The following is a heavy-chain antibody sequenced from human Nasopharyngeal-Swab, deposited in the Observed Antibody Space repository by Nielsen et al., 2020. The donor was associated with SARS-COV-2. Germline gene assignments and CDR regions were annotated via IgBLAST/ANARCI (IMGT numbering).Heavy chain of an antibody. D-gene: IGHD3-10*01. CDR1: GFTFSSYA. CDR2: IYSGGST. CDR3: ARAWGTMGPAFDY. Sequence: GESLKISCAASGFTFSSYAMSWVRQAPGKGLEWVSVIYSGGSTYYADSVKGRFTISRDNSKNTLYLQMNSLRAEDTAVYYCARAWGTMGPAFDYWGQGTLVTVSS. J-gene: IGHJ4*02. V-gene: IGHV3-53*01.